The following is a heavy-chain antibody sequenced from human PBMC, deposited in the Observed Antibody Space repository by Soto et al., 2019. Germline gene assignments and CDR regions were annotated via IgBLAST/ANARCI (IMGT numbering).Heavy chain of an antibody. V-gene: IGHV4-31*03. Sequence: PSETLSLTCTVSGGSISSGGYYWSWIRQHPGKGLEWIGYIYYSGSTYYNPSLKSRVTISVDTSKNQFSLKLSSVTAADTAVYYCARLLVVRNGYYYGVLGWCPAPTVTV. CDR3: ARLLVVRNGYYYGVLG. CDR1: GGSISSGGYY. J-gene: IGHJ6*02. D-gene: IGHD2-21*01. CDR2: IYYSGST.